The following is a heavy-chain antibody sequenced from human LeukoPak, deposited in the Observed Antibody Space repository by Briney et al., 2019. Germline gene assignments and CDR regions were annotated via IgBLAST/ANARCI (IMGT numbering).Heavy chain of an antibody. V-gene: IGHV1-46*01. D-gene: IGHD5-18*01. J-gene: IGHJ4*02. CDR2: INPSGGST. CDR3: ARYIYGYLHY. CDR1: GYXFTNYN. Sequence: ASVKVSCKASGYXFTNYNIHWVRQAPGQGLEWMGIINPSGGSTSYAQKFQGRVTRTRDTSTSTVYMELSSLRSEDTAVYYCARYIYGYLHYWGQGTLVTVSS.